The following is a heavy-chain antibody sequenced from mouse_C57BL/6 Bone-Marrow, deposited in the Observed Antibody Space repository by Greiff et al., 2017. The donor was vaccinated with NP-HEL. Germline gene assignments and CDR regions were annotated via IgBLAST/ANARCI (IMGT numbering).Heavy chain of an antibody. Sequence: EVQLVESGGGLVQPKGSLKLSCAASGFSFNTYAMNWVRQAPGKGLEWVARIRSKSNNYATYYADSVKDRFTISRDDSESMLYLQMNNLKTEDTAMYYCVSRSGYDAMDYWGQGTSVTVSS. V-gene: IGHV10-1*01. D-gene: IGHD3-2*02. CDR2: IRSKSNNYAT. J-gene: IGHJ4*01. CDR1: GFSFNTYA. CDR3: VSRSGYDAMDY.